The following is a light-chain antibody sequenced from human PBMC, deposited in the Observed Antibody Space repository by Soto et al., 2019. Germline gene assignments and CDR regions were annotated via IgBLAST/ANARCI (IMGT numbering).Light chain of an antibody. CDR3: SSYTSSSTRV. J-gene: IGLJ1*01. V-gene: IGLV2-14*01. Sequence: QSVPTEAASVSVTPEHSITISYTASSSDDGGYNSVSRYQHHPGKAPNLVIYEVTNRPSGIANRFSGPKSGNTASLTISGLQAEDEADYYCSSYTSSSTRVIGTGTK. CDR1: SSDDGGYNS. CDR2: EVT.